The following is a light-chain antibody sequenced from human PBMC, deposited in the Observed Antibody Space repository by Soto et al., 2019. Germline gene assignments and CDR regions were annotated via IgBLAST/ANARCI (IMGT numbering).Light chain of an antibody. CDR1: HDINTF. J-gene: IGKJ1*01. CDR3: QQSYSTPL. V-gene: IGKV1-39*01. CDR2: DAS. Sequence: DVQVTQSGSCVSASVGDSVASTCQASHDINTFLNWYQQKPGKAPKLLIYDASNLEPGVPARFSGSGSGTDFTLAISSLQSEDFATYNCQQSYSTPLFGQGTKVDIK.